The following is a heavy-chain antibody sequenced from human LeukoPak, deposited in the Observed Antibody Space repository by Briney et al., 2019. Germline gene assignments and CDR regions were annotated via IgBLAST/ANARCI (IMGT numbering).Heavy chain of an antibody. Sequence: PSETLSLTCTVSGGSMSRYYWSWIRQPPGKGLEWIGYIYGGSTNYNPSLKSRVTISVDTSKNQFSLKVSSVTAADTAVYYCARVAPGSCGGSCYALDYWGQGTLVTVSS. V-gene: IGHV4-59*01. CDR3: ARVAPGSCGGSCYALDY. CDR1: GGSMSRYY. J-gene: IGHJ4*02. CDR2: IYGGST. D-gene: IGHD2-15*01.